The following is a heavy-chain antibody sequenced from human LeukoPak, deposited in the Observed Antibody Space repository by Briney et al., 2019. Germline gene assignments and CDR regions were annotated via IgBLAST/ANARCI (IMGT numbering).Heavy chain of an antibody. D-gene: IGHD3-3*01. V-gene: IGHV1-24*01. CDR3: ATLPVITSTTYYDFWSGYYYFDY. J-gene: IGHJ4*02. Sequence: ASVKVSCKVSGYTLTELSMHWVRQAPGKGLEWMGGFDPEDGETIYAQKFQGRVTMTEDTSTDTAYMELSSLRPEDTAVYYCATLPVITSTTYYDFWSGYYYFDYWGQGTLVTVSS. CDR2: FDPEDGET. CDR1: GYTLTELS.